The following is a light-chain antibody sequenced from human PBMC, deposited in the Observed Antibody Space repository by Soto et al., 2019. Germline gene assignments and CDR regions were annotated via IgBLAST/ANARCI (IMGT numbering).Light chain of an antibody. CDR1: QSVSSSY. V-gene: IGKV3-20*01. Sequence: EVVLTQSPGTLSLSPGERATLSFRASQSVSSSYLAWYQQKPGQAPRLLIYGASSRATGIPDRFSGSGSGTDFTLTISGLQSEDFAVYYCQQYNNWPLTFGPRTKVDIK. CDR2: GAS. J-gene: IGKJ3*01. CDR3: QQYNNWPLT.